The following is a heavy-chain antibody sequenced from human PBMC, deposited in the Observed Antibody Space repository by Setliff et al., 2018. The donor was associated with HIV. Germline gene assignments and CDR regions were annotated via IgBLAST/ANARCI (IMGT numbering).Heavy chain of an antibody. CDR2: IVVGSGNT. D-gene: IGHD3-3*01. V-gene: IGHV1-58*02. Sequence: ASVKVSCKASGSTFTRSAMQWVRQARGQRLEWIGWIVVGSGNTNYAQKFQERVTITRDMSTSTAYMELSSLRSEDTAVYYCAAATYYDFWSGYEHWFGPWGQGTLVTVSS. J-gene: IGHJ5*02. CDR1: GSTFTRSA. CDR3: AAATYYDFWSGYEHWFGP.